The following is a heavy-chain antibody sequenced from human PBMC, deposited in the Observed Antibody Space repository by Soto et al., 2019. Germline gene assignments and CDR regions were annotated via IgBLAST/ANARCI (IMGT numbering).Heavy chain of an antibody. V-gene: IGHV4-31*03. CDR1: GGSISSGGYY. Sequence: TLSLTCIVSGGSISSGGYYWSWIRQHPGKGLEWIGYIYYSGSTYYNPSLKRRVTISVDTSKNQFSLKVNSVTAADTAVYFCARSSMATLSYQGLDYWGQGILVTVSS. CDR2: IYYSGST. J-gene: IGHJ4*02. CDR3: ARSSMATLSYQGLDY. D-gene: IGHD6-6*01.